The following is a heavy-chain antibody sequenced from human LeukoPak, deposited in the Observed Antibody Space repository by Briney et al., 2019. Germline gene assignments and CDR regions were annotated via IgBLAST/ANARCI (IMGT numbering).Heavy chain of an antibody. Sequence: GGSLRLSCAASGFTFSSYSMNWVRQAPGKGLEWVSYISTGSSAIYYADSVKGRFTISRDNAKNSLYLQMSSLRAEDTAVYYCARDHLSSCGGDCSYFDYWGQGTLVTVSS. V-gene: IGHV3-48*04. D-gene: IGHD2-21*02. J-gene: IGHJ4*02. CDR3: ARDHLSSCGGDCSYFDY. CDR2: ISTGSSAI. CDR1: GFTFSSYS.